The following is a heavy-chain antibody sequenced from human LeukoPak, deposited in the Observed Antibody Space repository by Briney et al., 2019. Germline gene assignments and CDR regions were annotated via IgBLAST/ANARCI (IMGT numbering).Heavy chain of an antibody. CDR1: GYTFTNYG. J-gene: IGHJ3*02. CDR2: ISAYEGNT. CDR3: ARDHLGYCSSISCYKVEAFDI. V-gene: IGHV1-18*01. D-gene: IGHD2-2*02. Sequence: ASVKVSCKASGYTFTNYGISWVRQAPGQGLEWMGWISAYEGNTKYAQKLQGRVTMTTDTSTSTAYMELRSLRSDDTAVYYCARDHLGYCSSISCYKVEAFDIWGQGTMVTVSS.